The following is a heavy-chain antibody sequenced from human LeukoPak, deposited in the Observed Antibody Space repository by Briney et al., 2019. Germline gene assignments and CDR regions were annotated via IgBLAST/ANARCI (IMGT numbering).Heavy chain of an antibody. CDR1: GGSISSGNIN. CDR2: IYKDGTT. D-gene: IGHD6-13*01. J-gene: IGHJ4*02. CDR3: ARLGEQQRTGYFDY. Sequence: SETLSLTCTASGGSISSGNINWTWIAPPAGKELEWLGRIYKDGTTNYNPSLKSRVTISIDTSKTEFSLKVTSVTAADTAVYYWARLGEQQRTGYFDYWGQGTLVTVS. V-gene: IGHV4-61*02.